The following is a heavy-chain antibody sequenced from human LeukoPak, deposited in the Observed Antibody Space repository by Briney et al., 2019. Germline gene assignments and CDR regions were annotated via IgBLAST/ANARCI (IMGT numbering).Heavy chain of an antibody. J-gene: IGHJ4*02. CDR3: ARLHSSGWHLDY. Sequence: PSETLSLTCTVSGGSISNNTDYWGWMRLPPGKGREWLGNIYYTGNTYHNPSLKSRVTMSVDTSKNQFSLELSSVTAADTAVYYCARLHSSGWHLDYWGRGTLVTVSS. CDR2: IYYTGNT. D-gene: IGHD6-19*01. V-gene: IGHV4-39*01. CDR1: GGSISNNTDY.